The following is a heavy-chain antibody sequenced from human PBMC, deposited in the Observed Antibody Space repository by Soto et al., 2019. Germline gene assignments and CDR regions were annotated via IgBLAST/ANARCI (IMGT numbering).Heavy chain of an antibody. D-gene: IGHD3-16*01. J-gene: IGHJ3*01. V-gene: IGHV4-31*03. Sequence: QVHLQESGPGLVKPSQTLSLTCTVSGGSFTSSAYYWSWIRQLPGKGLEWSGDIFHTGTTNYNPSLKSRVTIAIERSDNQLSLELRSVTAADTAVYHCARLLRTTFGTFDLWGQGTMVAVSS. CDR1: GGSFTSSAYY. CDR2: IFHTGTT. CDR3: ARLLRTTFGTFDL.